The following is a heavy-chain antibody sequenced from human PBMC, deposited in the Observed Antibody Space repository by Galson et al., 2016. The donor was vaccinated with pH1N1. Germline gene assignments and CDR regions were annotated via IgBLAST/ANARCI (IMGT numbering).Heavy chain of an antibody. CDR1: GFSLSTSGMC. D-gene: IGHD4-17*01. CDR2: IDWDDNK. J-gene: IGHJ5*02. V-gene: IGHV2-70*12. Sequence: PALVKPTQTLTLTCTFSGFSLSTSGMCVSWIRQPPGKALEWLALIDWDDNKYYSTSLKTRLTISKDTSKNRVVLTMTNMDPVDTATYYCAHSYYGDYVGWFDPWGQGTLVTVSS. CDR3: AHSYYGDYVGWFDP.